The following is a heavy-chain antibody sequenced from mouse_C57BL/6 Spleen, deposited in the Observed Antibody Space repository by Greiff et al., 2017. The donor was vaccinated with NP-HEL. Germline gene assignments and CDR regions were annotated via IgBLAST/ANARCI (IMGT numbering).Heavy chain of an antibody. Sequence: VQVVESGAELVRPGASVTLSCKASGYTFTDYEMHWVKQTPVHGLEWIGAIDPETGGTAYNQKFKGKAILTADKSSSTAYMELRSLTSEDSAVYYCTQGGLPRPFAYWGQGTLVTVSA. J-gene: IGHJ3*01. D-gene: IGHD1-1*01. CDR1: GYTFTDYE. V-gene: IGHV1-15*01. CDR3: TQGGLPRPFAY. CDR2: IDPETGGT.